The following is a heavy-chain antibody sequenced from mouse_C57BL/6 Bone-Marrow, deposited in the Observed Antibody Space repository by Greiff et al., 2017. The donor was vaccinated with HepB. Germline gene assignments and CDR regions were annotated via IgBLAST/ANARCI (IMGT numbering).Heavy chain of an antibody. Sequence: EVKLQASGPSLVRPSQTLSLTCTVTGFSINSDCYWIWIRQFPGNKLEYIGYTFYSGITYYNPSLESRTYITLDTSKNQFSLKLSSVTTEDTATYYCARVYYYVSSYGAMDYWGQGTSVTVSS. CDR3: ARVYYYVSSYGAMDY. V-gene: IGHV3-3*01. J-gene: IGHJ4*01. CDR2: TFYSGIT. CDR1: GFSINSDCY. D-gene: IGHD1-1*01.